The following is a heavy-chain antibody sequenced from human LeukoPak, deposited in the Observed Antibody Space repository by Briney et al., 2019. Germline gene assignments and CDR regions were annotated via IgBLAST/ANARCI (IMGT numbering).Heavy chain of an antibody. J-gene: IGHJ4*02. V-gene: IGHV3-30*18. D-gene: IGHD3-10*01. CDR3: AKDFRSLWFLYYFDY. CDR1: GFTFSSYG. CDR2: ISYDGSNK. Sequence: GGSLRLSCAASGFTFSSYGMHWVRQAPGKGLEWVAVISYDGSNKYYADSVKGRFTISRDNSKNTLYLQMNSLRAEDTAVYYCAKDFRSLWFLYYFDYWGQGTLVTVSS.